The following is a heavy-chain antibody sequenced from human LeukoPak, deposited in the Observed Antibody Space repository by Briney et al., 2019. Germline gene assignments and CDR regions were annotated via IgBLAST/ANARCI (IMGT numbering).Heavy chain of an antibody. D-gene: IGHD6-19*01. V-gene: IGHV4-59*01. J-gene: IGHJ4*02. CDR3: AREYSSGGFDY. Sequence: SETLSLTCTVSGGSISSYYWSWIRQPPGKGLEWIGYIYYSGSTNYNPSLKSQVTISVDTSKNQFSLKLSSVTAADTAVYYCAREYSSGGFDYWGQGTLVTVSS. CDR1: GGSISSYY. CDR2: IYYSGST.